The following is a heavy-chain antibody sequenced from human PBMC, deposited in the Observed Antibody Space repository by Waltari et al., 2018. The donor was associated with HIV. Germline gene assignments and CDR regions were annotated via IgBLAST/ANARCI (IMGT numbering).Heavy chain of an antibody. CDR3: ARPGNQYYYYGMDV. CDR2: MNPNSGNT. Sequence: QVQLVQSGAEVKKPGASVKVSCKASGYTFASCDINWVRQATGQGLEWMGWMNPNSGNTGYAQKFQGRVTMTRNTSISTAYMELSSLRSEDTAVYYCARPGNQYYYYGMDVWGQGTTVTVSS. V-gene: IGHV1-8*01. CDR1: GYTFASCD. J-gene: IGHJ6*02.